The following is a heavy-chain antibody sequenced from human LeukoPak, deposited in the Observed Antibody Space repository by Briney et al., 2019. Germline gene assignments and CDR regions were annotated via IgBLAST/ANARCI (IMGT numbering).Heavy chain of an antibody. CDR3: ARDREVLWFGESPDWFDP. D-gene: IGHD3-10*01. Sequence: SETLSLTCTVSGGSISSYYWSWIRQPAGKGLEWIGRIYTSGSTNYNPSLKSRVTMSVDTSKNQFSLKLSSVTAADTAVYYCARDREVLWFGESPDWFDPWGQGTLVTVSS. J-gene: IGHJ5*02. CDR1: GGSISSYY. V-gene: IGHV4-4*07. CDR2: IYTSGST.